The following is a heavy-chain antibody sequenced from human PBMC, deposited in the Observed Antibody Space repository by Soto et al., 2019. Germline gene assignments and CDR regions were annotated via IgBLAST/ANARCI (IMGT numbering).Heavy chain of an antibody. J-gene: IGHJ3*02. CDR3: GTDHNGDYVGAFDI. CDR2: IAAYGGAA. Sequence: EVQLLESGGGLVQPGESLRLSCAASGFTFSNYAMSWVRQAPGKGPGWVAGIAAYGGAAYLADSVKGRCTISRDNSKNTLYLQMNSLRPDDTALYYCGTDHNGDYVGAFDICGHGTMVTVSS. D-gene: IGHD4-17*01. V-gene: IGHV3-23*01. CDR1: GFTFSNYA.